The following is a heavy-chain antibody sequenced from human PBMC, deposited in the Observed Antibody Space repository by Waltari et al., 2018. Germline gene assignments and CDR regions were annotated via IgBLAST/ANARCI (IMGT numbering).Heavy chain of an antibody. V-gene: IGHV4-4*07. CDR1: GGSLSSPW. D-gene: IGHD2-15*01. J-gene: IGHJ4*02. CDR2: IYISGTT. CDR3: ARQATSWSGFDY. Sequence: QLQESGPRLVTPSATLSLPCSASGGSLSSPWWSWIRQPAGKGLEWIGRIYISGTTNKNPSLESRITVSLDTPKNQFSLKLTSVSAADTAVYYCARQATSWSGFDYWGPGIQVTVSS.